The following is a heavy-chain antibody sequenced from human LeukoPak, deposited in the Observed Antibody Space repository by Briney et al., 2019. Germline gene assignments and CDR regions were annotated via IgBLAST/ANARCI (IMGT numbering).Heavy chain of an antibody. D-gene: IGHD3-10*01. Sequence: KPGGSLRLSCAASGFTFSDYYMSWIRQAPGKGLEWVSYISSSGSTIYYADSVKGRFTISRDNAKNSLYLQMNSLRAEETAVYYCARDRSGSGSYSHDDYYYYMDVWGKGTTVTVSS. V-gene: IGHV3-11*04. CDR1: GFTFSDYY. J-gene: IGHJ6*03. CDR2: ISSSGSTI. CDR3: ARDRSGSGSYSHDDYYYYMDV.